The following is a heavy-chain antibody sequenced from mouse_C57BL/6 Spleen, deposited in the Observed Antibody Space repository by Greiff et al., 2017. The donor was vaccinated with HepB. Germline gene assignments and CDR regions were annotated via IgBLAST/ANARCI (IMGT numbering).Heavy chain of an antibody. CDR2: IHPNSGST. CDR1: GYTFTSYW. Sequence: QVQLQQPGAELVKPGASVKLSCKASGYTFTSYWMHWVKQRPGQGLEWIGMIHPNSGSTNYNEKFKSKATLTVDKSSSTAYMQLSSLTSDESAVYYGARSGDSSGYVFAYWGQGTLVTVSA. V-gene: IGHV1-64*01. J-gene: IGHJ3*01. D-gene: IGHD3-2*02. CDR3: ARSGDSSGYVFAY.